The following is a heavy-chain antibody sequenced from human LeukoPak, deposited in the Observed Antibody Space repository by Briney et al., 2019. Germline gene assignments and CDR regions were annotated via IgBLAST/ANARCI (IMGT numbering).Heavy chain of an antibody. CDR3: ARRVDIVVVPAAIGWFDP. V-gene: IGHV4-39*01. D-gene: IGHD2-2*03. CDR2: IYYSGST. J-gene: IGHJ5*02. Sequence: SETLSLTCTVSGGSISSSSYYWDWIRQPPGKGLEWIGSIYYSGSTYYNPSLKSRVTISVDTSKNQFSLKLSSVTAADTAVYYFARRVDIVVVPAAIGWFDPWGQGTLVTVSS. CDR1: GGSISSSSYY.